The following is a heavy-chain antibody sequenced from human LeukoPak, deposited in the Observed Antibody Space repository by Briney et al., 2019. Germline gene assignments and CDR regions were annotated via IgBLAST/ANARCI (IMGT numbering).Heavy chain of an antibody. J-gene: IGHJ5*02. Sequence: GGSLRLSCAASGFTVSDNYMTWVRQAPGKGLEWVAVISYDGSNKYYADSVKGRFTISRDNSKNTLYLQMNSLRAEDTAVYYCARAVAWGQGTLVTVSS. CDR3: ARAVA. CDR2: ISYDGSNK. CDR1: GFTVSDNY. V-gene: IGHV3-30-3*01.